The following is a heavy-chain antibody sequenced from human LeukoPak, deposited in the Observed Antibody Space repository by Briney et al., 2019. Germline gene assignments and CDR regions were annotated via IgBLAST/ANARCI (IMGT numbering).Heavy chain of an antibody. V-gene: IGHV4-30-2*01. CDR1: GGSISSGGYS. D-gene: IGHD3-22*01. J-gene: IGHJ4*02. CDR3: ARAPHYYDSSGSPFDY. CDR2: IYHSGST. Sequence: SETLSLTCAVSGGSISSGGYSWSWIRQPPGKGLEWIGYIYHSGSTYYNPSLKSRVTISVDRSKNQFSLKLSSVTAADTAVYYCARAPHYYDSSGSPFDYWGQGTLVTDSS.